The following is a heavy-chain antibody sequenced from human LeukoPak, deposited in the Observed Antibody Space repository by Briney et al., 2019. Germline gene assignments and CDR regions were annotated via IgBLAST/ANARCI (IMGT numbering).Heavy chain of an antibody. CDR1: GGSISSSSYY. J-gene: IGHJ4*02. V-gene: IGHV4-39*07. Sequence: SETLSLTCTVSGGSISSSSYYWGWIRQPPGKGLEWIGSIYYSGSTYYNPSLKSRVTISVDTSKNQFSLRLTSVTAADTAVYYCARVTYNGYQHFDYWGQGNLVTVS. CDR2: IYYSGST. D-gene: IGHD3-10*01. CDR3: ARVTYNGYQHFDY.